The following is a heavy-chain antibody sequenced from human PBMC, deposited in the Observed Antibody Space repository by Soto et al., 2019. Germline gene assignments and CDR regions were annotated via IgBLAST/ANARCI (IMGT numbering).Heavy chain of an antibody. D-gene: IGHD3-22*01. V-gene: IGHV1-69*01. CDR3: AGGGYDSSGYYEYYFDY. J-gene: IGHJ4*02. CDR1: GGTFSSYA. CDR2: IIPIFGTA. Sequence: QVQLVQSGAEVKKPGSSVKVSCKASGGTFSSYAISWVRQAPGQGLEWMGGIIPIFGTANYAQKFQGRVTITADESTSTAYMELSRLRSEDTAVYYGAGGGYDSSGYYEYYFDYWGQGTLVTVSS.